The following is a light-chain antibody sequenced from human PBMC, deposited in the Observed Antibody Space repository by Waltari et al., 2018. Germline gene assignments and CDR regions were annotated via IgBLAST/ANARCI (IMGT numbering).Light chain of an antibody. CDR3: QQSYNTPFSLT. Sequence: DIQITQSTSSLSVSVGAKVIITCRARQSIGRYVNWYQQTPGKAPKILIYAASSLPSGVPSRFSGSRSGRDCTRSISSLQPEDCATYDGQQSYNTPFSLTFGVGTKAQIQ. V-gene: IGKV1-39*01. CDR2: AAS. J-gene: IGKJ4*01. CDR1: QSIGRY.